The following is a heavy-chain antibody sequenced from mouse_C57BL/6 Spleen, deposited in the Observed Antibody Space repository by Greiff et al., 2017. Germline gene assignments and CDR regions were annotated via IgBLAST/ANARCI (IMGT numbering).Heavy chain of an antibody. CDR2: IYPGDGDT. D-gene: IGHD1-1*01. CDR3: ARQYLFYCGSSQYCFDY. CDR1: GYAFSSSW. V-gene: IGHV1-82*01. Sequence: QVQLKQPGPELVKPGASVKISCKASGYAFSSSWMNWVKQRPGKGLEWIGRIYPGDGDTNYNGKFKGKATLTVDKSSSTAYMQLSSLTSEDSAVYLCARQYLFYCGSSQYCFDYWGQGTTLTVSS. J-gene: IGHJ2*01.